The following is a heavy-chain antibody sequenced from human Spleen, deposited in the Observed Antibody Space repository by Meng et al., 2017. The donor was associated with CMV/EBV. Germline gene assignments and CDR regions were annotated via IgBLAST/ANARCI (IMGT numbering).Heavy chain of an antibody. CDR2: INPNSGGT. D-gene: IGHD5-24*01. V-gene: IGHV1-2*02. CDR1: GYTFTAYY. J-gene: IGHJ3*02. Sequence: ASVKVSCKASGYTFTAYYIHWVRQAPGQGLEWMGWINPNSGGTNYAQKFQGRVTMIRDTSISTAYMELSRLRSDDTAVYYCARERFERWLQLPHDAFDIWGQGTMVTVSS. CDR3: ARERFERWLQLPHDAFDI.